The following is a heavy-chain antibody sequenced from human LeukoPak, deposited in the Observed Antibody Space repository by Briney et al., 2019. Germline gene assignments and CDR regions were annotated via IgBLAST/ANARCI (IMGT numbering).Heavy chain of an antibody. CDR3: AKGTSSWHEFDS. J-gene: IGHJ4*02. Sequence: GRSLRLSCAASGFTFSSYGMHWVRQAPGKGLEWVSLITWDGGSTYYADSVKGRFTISRDNSKNYLYLQMNSLRAEDTALYYCAKGTSSWHEFDSWGQGTLVTVSS. CDR1: GFTFSSYG. V-gene: IGHV3-43D*03. CDR2: ITWDGGST. D-gene: IGHD6-13*01.